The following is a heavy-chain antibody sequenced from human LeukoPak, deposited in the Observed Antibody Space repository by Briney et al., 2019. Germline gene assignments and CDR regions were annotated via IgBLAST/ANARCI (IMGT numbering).Heavy chain of an antibody. CDR3: ARGFGQYGTNFDY. V-gene: IGHV3-9*01. J-gene: IGHJ4*02. Sequence: GGSLRLSCAASGFTFDDYAMHWVRQAPGKGLEWVSGISWNSGSIGYADSVKGRFTISRDNAKNSLYLQMNSLRAEDTAVYYCARGFGQYGTNFDYWGQGTMVSVSS. D-gene: IGHD3-10*01. CDR2: ISWNSGSI. CDR1: GFTFDDYA.